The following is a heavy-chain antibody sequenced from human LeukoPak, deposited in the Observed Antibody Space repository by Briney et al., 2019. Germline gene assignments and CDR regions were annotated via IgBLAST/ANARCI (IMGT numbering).Heavy chain of an antibody. CDR1: GGSISSYY. D-gene: IGHD6-19*01. Sequence: SETLSLTCTVSGGSISSYYWSWIRQPPGKGLEWIGYIHYSGSTNYNPSLRSRVTVSVDTSKNQISLKLSSVTAADTAVYYCASTLQLLAFDYWGQGTLVTVSS. CDR2: IHYSGST. CDR3: ASTLQLLAFDY. J-gene: IGHJ4*02. V-gene: IGHV4-59*01.